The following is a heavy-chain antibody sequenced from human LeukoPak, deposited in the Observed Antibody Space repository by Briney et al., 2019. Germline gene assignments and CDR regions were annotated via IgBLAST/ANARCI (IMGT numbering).Heavy chain of an antibody. CDR3: ARWEVRLNAFEM. Sequence: PSETLSLTCIVSGDSVSGYYWNWIRQPPGKRLEWIGYTHHSGNTLYNPSLKSRVTTSVDTSKNQFSLSLSSVTAADTAVYYCARWEVRLNAFEMWGQGTMVTVSS. J-gene: IGHJ3*02. D-gene: IGHD3-10*01. CDR1: GDSVSGYY. CDR2: THHSGNT. V-gene: IGHV4-59*02.